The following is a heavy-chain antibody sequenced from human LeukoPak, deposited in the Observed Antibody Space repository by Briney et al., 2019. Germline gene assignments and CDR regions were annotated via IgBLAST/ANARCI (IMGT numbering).Heavy chain of an antibody. CDR2: TYYRSKWIN. V-gene: IGHV6-1*01. Sequence: SQTLSLTCAISGDSVSIKSDVWNWIRQSPSRGLEWLGRTYYRSKWINDYATSVKSRIIISPDTSKNKLSLHLNSVTPEDTAVYYCARDGDWAYDAFDIWGQGTMVTVSS. CDR3: ARDGDWAYDAFDI. J-gene: IGHJ3*02. CDR1: GDSVSIKSDV. D-gene: IGHD3-9*01.